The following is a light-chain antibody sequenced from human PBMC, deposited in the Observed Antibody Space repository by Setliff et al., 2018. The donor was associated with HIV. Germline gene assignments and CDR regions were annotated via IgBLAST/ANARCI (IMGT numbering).Light chain of an antibody. Sequence: GSPGQSITISCSGSSSDVGSYNFVSWYQQHPGKAPQVIIYDVSRRPSGVSSRFSGSKSGNTASLTISGLQAEDQADYYCCSYTSSLTYVFGTGTKSPS. CDR2: DVS. CDR1: SSDVGSYNF. V-gene: IGLV2-14*03. J-gene: IGLJ1*01. CDR3: CSYTSSLTYV.